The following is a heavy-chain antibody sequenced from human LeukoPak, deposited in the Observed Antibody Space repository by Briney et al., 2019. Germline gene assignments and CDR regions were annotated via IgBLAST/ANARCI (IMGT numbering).Heavy chain of an antibody. CDR2: ISSSSSYI. CDR1: GFTFSSYS. CDR3: AREAARAGDY. D-gene: IGHD2-15*01. J-gene: IGHJ4*02. V-gene: IGHV3-21*01. Sequence: GGSLRLSCAASGFTFSSYSMNWVRQAPGKGLEWVSSISSSSSYIYYADSVKGRFTISRDNAKNSLYPQMNSLRAEDTAVYYCAREAARAGDYWGQGTLVTVSS.